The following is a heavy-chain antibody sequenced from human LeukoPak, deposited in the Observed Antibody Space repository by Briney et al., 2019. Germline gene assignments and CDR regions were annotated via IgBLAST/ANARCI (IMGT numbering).Heavy chain of an antibody. CDR1: GYTFTSYY. J-gene: IGHJ5*02. V-gene: IGHV1-46*01. D-gene: IGHD1-26*01. Sequence: ASVKVSCKASGYTFTSYYMHWVRQAPGQGLEWMGIINPSGGSTSYAQKFQGRVTMTRDTSISTAYMELSRLRSDDTAVYYCARDPGANNWFDPWGQGTLVTVSS. CDR3: ARDPGANNWFDP. CDR2: INPSGGST.